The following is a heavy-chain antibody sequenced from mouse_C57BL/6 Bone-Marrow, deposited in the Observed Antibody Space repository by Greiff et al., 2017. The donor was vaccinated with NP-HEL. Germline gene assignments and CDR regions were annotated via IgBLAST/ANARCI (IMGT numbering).Heavy chain of an antibody. Sequence: QVQLQQPGAELVKPGASVKLSCKASGYTFTSYWMHWVKQRPGQGLEWIGMTHPNSGSTNYNEKFKSKAILTVDKSYSTAYMQLRSLTSKDSAVYCCAGSSERYFDVWGTGTTITVTT. CDR1: GYTFTSYW. V-gene: IGHV1-64*01. J-gene: IGHJ1*03. CDR3: AGSSERYFDV. CDR2: THPNSGST.